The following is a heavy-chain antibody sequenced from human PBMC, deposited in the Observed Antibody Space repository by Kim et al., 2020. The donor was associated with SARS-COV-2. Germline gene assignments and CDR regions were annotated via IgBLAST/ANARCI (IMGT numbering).Heavy chain of an antibody. CDR1: GFTFSSYA. CDR2: ISGSGGST. CDR3: ANVAGGGIAVAGWFDP. D-gene: IGHD6-19*01. Sequence: GGSLRLSCAASGFTFSSYAMSWVRQAPGKGLEWVSAISGSGGSTYYADSVKGRFTISRDNSKNTLYLQMNSLRAEDTAVYYCANVAGGGIAVAGWFDPWGQGTLVTVSS. J-gene: IGHJ5*02. V-gene: IGHV3-23*01.